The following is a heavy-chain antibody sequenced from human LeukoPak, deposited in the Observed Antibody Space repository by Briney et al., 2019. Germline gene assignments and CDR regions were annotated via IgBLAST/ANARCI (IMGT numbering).Heavy chain of an antibody. V-gene: IGHV4-34*01. D-gene: IGHD3-9*01. CDR3: ARYDILTGNVGYYYYYMDV. CDR1: GGSFSGYY. Sequence: PSETLSLTCAVYGGSFSGYYWSWIRLPPGKGLEWIGEINHSGSTNYNPSLKSRVTISVDTSKNQFSLKLSSVTAADTAVYYCARYDILTGNVGYYYYYMDVWGKGTTVTVSS. J-gene: IGHJ6*03. CDR2: INHSGST.